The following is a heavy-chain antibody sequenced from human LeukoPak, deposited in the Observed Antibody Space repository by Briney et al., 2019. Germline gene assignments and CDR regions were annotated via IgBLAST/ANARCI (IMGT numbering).Heavy chain of an antibody. CDR3: ARGFYYFDY. CDR2: IHHSGST. CDR1: GGSFSGYY. Sequence: PSETLSLTCAVYGGSFSGYYWSWIRQPPGKGLEWIGEIHHSGSTNHNPSLQARVPISVDPSKNQFSLKLSSVPAADTAVYYCARGFYYFDYWGKGTLVTVSS. V-gene: IGHV4-34*01. J-gene: IGHJ4*02.